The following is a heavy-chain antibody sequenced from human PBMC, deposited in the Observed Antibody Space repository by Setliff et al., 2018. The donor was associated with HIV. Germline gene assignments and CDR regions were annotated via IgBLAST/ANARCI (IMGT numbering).Heavy chain of an antibody. J-gene: IGHJ5*02. CDR3: ARAQNYYGSGSSWFDP. CDR1: GGSISSYY. CDR2: IYYSGST. Sequence: SETLSLTCTVSGGSISSYYWSWIRQPPGKGLEWIGYIYYSGSTNYNPSLKSRVTISVDTSKNQFSLKLSSVTAADTAVYYCARAQNYYGSGSSWFDPWGQGALVTVSS. D-gene: IGHD3-10*01. V-gene: IGHV4-59*01.